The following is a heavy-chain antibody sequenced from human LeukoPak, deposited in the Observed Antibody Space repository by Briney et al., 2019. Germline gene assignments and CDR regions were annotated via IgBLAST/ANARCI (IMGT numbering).Heavy chain of an antibody. J-gene: IGHJ3*02. CDR1: GYTFTSYG. Sequence: ASVKVSCKASGYTFTSYGISWVRQAPGQGLEWMGWISAYNGNTNYAHELRGRLTMTTDTSTSTVYMELRSLKSDDTAIYYCTRDQATFAIWGQGTMVTVTS. V-gene: IGHV1-18*01. CDR3: TRDQATFAI. CDR2: ISAYNGNT.